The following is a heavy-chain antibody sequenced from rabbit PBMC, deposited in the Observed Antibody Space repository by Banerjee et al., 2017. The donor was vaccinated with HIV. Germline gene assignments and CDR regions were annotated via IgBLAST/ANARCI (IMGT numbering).Heavy chain of an antibody. CDR1: GFSFSNKYV. Sequence: QEQLEESGGDLVKPEGSLTLTCTASGFSFSNKYVMCWVRQAPGKGLEWIACINTNSGNAVYASWAKGRFTISKTSTTVTLQMTSLTAADTATYFCARTYTINSGGYCDLWGPGTLVTVS. D-gene: IGHD1-1*01. CDR2: INTNSGNA. CDR3: ARTYTINSGGYCDL. J-gene: IGHJ6*01. V-gene: IGHV1S45*01.